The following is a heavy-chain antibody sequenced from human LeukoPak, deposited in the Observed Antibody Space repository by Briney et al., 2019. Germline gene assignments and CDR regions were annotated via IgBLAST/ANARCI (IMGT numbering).Heavy chain of an antibody. Sequence: SETLSLTCAVSGGSISSGGYSWSWIRQPPGKGLEWIGYIYHSGSTYYNPSLKSRVTISVDRSKNQFSLKLSSVTAADTAVYYCARAQPLGFGELSGAFDIWGQGTMVTVSS. CDR2: IYHSGST. D-gene: IGHD3-10*01. V-gene: IGHV4-30-2*01. J-gene: IGHJ3*02. CDR3: ARAQPLGFGELSGAFDI. CDR1: GGSISSGGYS.